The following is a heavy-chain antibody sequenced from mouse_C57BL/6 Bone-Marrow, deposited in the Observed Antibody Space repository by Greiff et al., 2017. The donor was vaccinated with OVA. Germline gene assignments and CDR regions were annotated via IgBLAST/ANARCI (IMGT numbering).Heavy chain of an antibody. CDR1: GYTFTDYY. CDR3: TRGDCDYFDY. D-gene: IGHD3-3*01. J-gene: IGHJ2*01. CDR2: IYPGSGNT. Sequence: LMESGPELVKPGASVKISCKASGYTFTDYYINWVKQRPGQGLEWIGWIYPGSGNTKYNEKFKDKATLTVDTSSSTAYMQLSSLTSDDSAVYFCTRGDCDYFDYWGQGTTLTVSS. V-gene: IGHV1-84*01.